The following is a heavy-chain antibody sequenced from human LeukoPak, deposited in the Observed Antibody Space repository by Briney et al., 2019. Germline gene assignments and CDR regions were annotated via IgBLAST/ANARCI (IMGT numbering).Heavy chain of an antibody. CDR1: GFTFSSYA. V-gene: IGHV3-30-3*01. CDR2: ISYDGSNK. Sequence: PGRSLRLSCAASGFTFSSYAMHWVRQAPDKGLEWVAVISYDGSNKYYADSVKGRFTISRDNSKNTLYLQMNSLRAEDTAVYYCARDSSSGWSTDYFDYWGQGTLVTVSS. D-gene: IGHD6-19*01. J-gene: IGHJ4*02. CDR3: ARDSSSGWSTDYFDY.